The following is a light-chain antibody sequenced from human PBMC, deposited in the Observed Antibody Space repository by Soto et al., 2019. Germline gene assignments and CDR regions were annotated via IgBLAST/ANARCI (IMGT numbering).Light chain of an antibody. CDR2: DAS. V-gene: IGKV3-11*01. CDR3: QQRSTWLFT. CDR1: QSVSSY. Sequence: EIVLTQSPATLSLSPGERATLSCRASQSVSSYLAWYQQKPGQAPRLLIYDASNRATGIPARFSGSGSGTDFTITISSLEPEDFAVYYCQQRSTWLFTFGPGTKVDIK. J-gene: IGKJ3*01.